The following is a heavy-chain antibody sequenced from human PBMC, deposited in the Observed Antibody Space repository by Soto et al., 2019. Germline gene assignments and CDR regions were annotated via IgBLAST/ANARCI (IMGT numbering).Heavy chain of an antibody. Sequence: GGSLRLSCAASGFTFSGSAMHWVRQASGKGLEWVGRIRSKANSYATAYAASVKGRFTISRDDSKNTAYLQMNSLKTEDTGVYYCARDDHKGYNYSVAFFDYWGQGTPVTVSS. D-gene: IGHD5-18*01. J-gene: IGHJ4*02. CDR2: IRSKANSYAT. CDR1: GFTFSGSA. V-gene: IGHV3-73*01. CDR3: ARDDHKGYNYSVAFFDY.